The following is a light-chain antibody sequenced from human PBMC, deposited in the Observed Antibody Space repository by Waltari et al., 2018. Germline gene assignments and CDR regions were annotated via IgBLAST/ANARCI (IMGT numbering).Light chain of an antibody. CDR3: SSYTSSSTPYV. J-gene: IGLJ1*01. CDR1: SSDVGGYNY. Sequence: QSALTQPASVSGSPGQSITISCTGTSSDVGGYNYVSWYQKHPGKAPKLRVYDVSKRPSGVFNRFSGPKSRHPAPLTLSWLQAEDEADYYGSSYTSSSTPYVFGTGTKVTVL. V-gene: IGLV2-14*03. CDR2: DVS.